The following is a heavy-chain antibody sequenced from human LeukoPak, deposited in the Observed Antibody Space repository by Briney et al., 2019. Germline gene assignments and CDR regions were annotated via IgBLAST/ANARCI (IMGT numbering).Heavy chain of an antibody. J-gene: IGHJ6*03. CDR2: ISANAVST. D-gene: IGHD2-2*01. V-gene: IGHV3-23*01. Sequence: GSLRLSCADSRFTFSSYTMNWVRQAPGKGLEWVSGISANAVSTYYADSVKGRFTISRDNSKNTLYLHMDRLGTEDTAVYYCASMPSTEIYYFYYMDVWGKGTTVTVSS. CDR3: ASMPSTEIYYFYYMDV. CDR1: RFTFSSYT.